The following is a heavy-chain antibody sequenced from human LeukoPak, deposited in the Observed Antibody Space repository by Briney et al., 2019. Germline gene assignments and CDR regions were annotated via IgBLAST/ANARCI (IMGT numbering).Heavy chain of an antibody. J-gene: IGHJ4*02. Sequence: GASVKVSCKASGYTFTGYYMHWVRQAPGQGLEWMGWINTNTGNPTYAQGFTGRFVFSLDTSVSTACLQISSLKAEDTAVYYCARVAGPDYYDSSGYYYYFDYWGQGTLVTVSS. CDR2: INTNTGNP. CDR3: ARVAGPDYYDSSGYYYYFDY. V-gene: IGHV7-4-1*02. D-gene: IGHD3-22*01. CDR1: GYTFTGYY.